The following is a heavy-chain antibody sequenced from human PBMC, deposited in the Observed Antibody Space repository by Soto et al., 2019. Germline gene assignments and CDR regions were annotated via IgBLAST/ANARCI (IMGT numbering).Heavy chain of an antibody. V-gene: IGHV1-46*03. J-gene: IGHJ5*02. CDR2: INPSGGST. CDR1: GYTFTSYY. Sequence: QVQLVQSGAEVKKPGASVKVSCKASGYTFTSYYMHWVRQAPGQGLEWMGIINPSGGSTSYAQKFQGRVTMARDTSTSTVSLGLSSLRSEDTAVYYCARVYPSDTRYGYVGNNWFDPWGQGPLVTVSS. CDR3: ARVYPSDTRYGYVGNNWFDP. D-gene: IGHD5-18*01.